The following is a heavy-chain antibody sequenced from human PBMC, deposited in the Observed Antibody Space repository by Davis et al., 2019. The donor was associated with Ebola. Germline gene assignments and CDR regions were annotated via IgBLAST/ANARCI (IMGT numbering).Heavy chain of an antibody. CDR2: ISSSSSYI. J-gene: IGHJ6*02. CDR3: ARDASVVPAAIVGESVNYYYGMDV. V-gene: IGHV3-21*01. CDR1: GFTFSSYS. D-gene: IGHD2-2*02. Sequence: GESLKISCAASGFTFSSYSMNWVRQAPGKGLEWVSSISSSSSYIYYADSVKGRFTISRDNAKNSLYLQMNSLRAEDTAVYYCARDASVVPAAIVGESVNYYYGMDVWGQGTTVTVSS.